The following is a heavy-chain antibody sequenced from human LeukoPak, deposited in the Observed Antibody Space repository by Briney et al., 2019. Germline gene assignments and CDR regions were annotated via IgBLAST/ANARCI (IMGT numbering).Heavy chain of an antibody. Sequence: GGSLRLSCAASGFTVSSNYMSWVRQAPGKGLEWVSVIYSGGSTYYADSVKGRFTIPRDNSKNTLYLQMNSLRAEDTAVYYCACTPRDAFDIWGQGTMVTVSS. CDR2: IYSGGST. J-gene: IGHJ3*02. CDR1: GFTVSSNY. D-gene: IGHD2-8*01. CDR3: ACTPRDAFDI. V-gene: IGHV3-53*01.